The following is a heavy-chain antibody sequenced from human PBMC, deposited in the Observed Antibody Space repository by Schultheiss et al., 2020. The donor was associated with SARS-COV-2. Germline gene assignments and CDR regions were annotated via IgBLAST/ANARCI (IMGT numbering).Heavy chain of an antibody. J-gene: IGHJ4*02. CDR2: ISSSGSTI. CDR1: GFTFSDHY. D-gene: IGHD6-6*01. V-gene: IGHV3-11*04. CDR3: ARNAARLITRAQFDY. Sequence: GGSLRLSCAASGFTFSDHYMDWVRQAPGKGLEWVSYISSSGSTIYYADSVKGRFTISRDNAKNSLYLQMNSLRAEDTAVYYCARNAARLITRAQFDYWGQGTLVTV.